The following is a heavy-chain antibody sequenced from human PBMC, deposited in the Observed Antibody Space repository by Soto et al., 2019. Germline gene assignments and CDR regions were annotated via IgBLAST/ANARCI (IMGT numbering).Heavy chain of an antibody. D-gene: IGHD3-22*01. J-gene: IGHJ4*02. CDR3: ARERSRYDRSGYYRPDY. V-gene: IGHV1-69*08. CDR2: IIPILGTP. CDR1: GDTFSTYS. Sequence: ASVKVSCKASGDTFSTYSISWVRQAPGQGLEWLGGIIPILGTPSYAQRFQGRVTITADKSTSTAYMELSSLRSEDTAVYYCARERSRYDRSGYYRPDYWGQGTLVTVSS.